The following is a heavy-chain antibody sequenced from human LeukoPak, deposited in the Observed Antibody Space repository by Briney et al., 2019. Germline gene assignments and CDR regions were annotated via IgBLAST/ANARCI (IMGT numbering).Heavy chain of an antibody. CDR1: GFTFSSYS. V-gene: IGHV3-21*01. CDR2: ISSSSSYI. CDR3: ASAYVNYYDSSGYYLY. J-gene: IGHJ4*02. Sequence: PGGSLRLSCAASGFTFSSYSMNWVRQAPGKGLEWVSSISSSSSYIYYADSVKGRFTISRDNAKNPLYLQMNSLRAEDTAVYYCASAYVNYYDSSGYYLYWGQGTLVTVSS. D-gene: IGHD3-22*01.